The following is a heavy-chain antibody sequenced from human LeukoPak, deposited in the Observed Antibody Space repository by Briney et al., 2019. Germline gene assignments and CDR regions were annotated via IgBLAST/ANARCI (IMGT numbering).Heavy chain of an antibody. Sequence: GGSLRLSCAASGFTFSSYAMSWVRQAPGKGLEWVSTISGSGGSTYYADSVKGRFTISRDNSKNTLYVQMNSLRAEDTAVYYCADSSRGAWYFDLWGRGTLVTASS. CDR2: ISGSGGST. CDR1: GFTFSSYA. V-gene: IGHV3-23*01. J-gene: IGHJ2*01. D-gene: IGHD3-22*01. CDR3: ADSSRGAWYFDL.